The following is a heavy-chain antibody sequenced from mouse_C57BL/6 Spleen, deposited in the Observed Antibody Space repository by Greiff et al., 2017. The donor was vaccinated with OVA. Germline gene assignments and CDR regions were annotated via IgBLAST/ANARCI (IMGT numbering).Heavy chain of an antibody. Sequence: QVQLQQPGAELVKPGASVKLSCKASGYTFTSYWMHWVKQRPGQGLEWIGMINPNSGSTNYNEKFKSKATLTVDKSSSTAYMQLSSLTSEDSAVYYCARNYYGRAAMDYWGQGTSVTVSS. CDR3: ARNYYGRAAMDY. J-gene: IGHJ4*01. V-gene: IGHV1-64*01. CDR1: GYTFTSYW. D-gene: IGHD1-1*01. CDR2: INPNSGST.